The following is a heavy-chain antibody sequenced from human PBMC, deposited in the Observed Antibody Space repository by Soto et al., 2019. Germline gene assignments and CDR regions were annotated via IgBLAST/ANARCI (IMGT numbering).Heavy chain of an antibody. CDR2: IITSDGRT. D-gene: IGHD4-17*01. CDR1: GFTFSSYA. J-gene: IGHJ4*02. CDR3: AKDYSTVTTDPLSVVLFDY. Sequence: EVQLLESGGGLVQPGGSLRLSCAASGFTFSSYAMSWVRQAPGKGLEWVSIITSDGRTYYADSVKGRFTISRDNSKNTVYLQMNSLRAEDTAVYYCAKDYSTVTTDPLSVVLFDYWGQGALVTVYS. V-gene: IGHV3-23*01.